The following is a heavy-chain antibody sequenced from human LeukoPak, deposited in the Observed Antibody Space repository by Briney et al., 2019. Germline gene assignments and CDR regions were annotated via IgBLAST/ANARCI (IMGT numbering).Heavy chain of an antibody. Sequence: PSETLSLTCAVPGFSISSGYYWGWIRQPPGKGLEWIGIIYHSGRAYYSPSLKSRVTISVDTSKNQFSLHLSSMTAADTAVYYCAREGTSGWYNYWGQGTLVTVSS. CDR1: GFSISSGYY. V-gene: IGHV4-38-2*02. J-gene: IGHJ4*02. CDR2: IYHSGRA. D-gene: IGHD6-19*01. CDR3: AREGTSGWYNY.